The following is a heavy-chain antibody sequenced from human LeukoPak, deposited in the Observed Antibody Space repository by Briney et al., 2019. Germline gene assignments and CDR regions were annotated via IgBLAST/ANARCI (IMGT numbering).Heavy chain of an antibody. CDR2: MNPNSGNT. Sequence: GSSVKVSCKASGYTFTSYDINWVRQATGQGLEWMGWMNPNSGNTGYAQKFQGRVTITRNTSISTAYMELSSLRAEDTAVYYCARGLWFGEAISYYYMDVWGKGTTVTVSS. CDR1: GYTFTSYD. J-gene: IGHJ6*03. D-gene: IGHD3-10*01. CDR3: ARGLWFGEAISYYYMDV. V-gene: IGHV1-8*03.